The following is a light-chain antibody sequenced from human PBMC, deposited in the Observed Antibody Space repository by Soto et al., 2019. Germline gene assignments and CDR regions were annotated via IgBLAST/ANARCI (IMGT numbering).Light chain of an antibody. Sequence: IVMTQSPLSLPVTPGEPASISCRSSQSLLHSNGYNYLDWYLQKPGQSPQLLIFLGSNRAPGVLDRFIGSGSGTDFTLKISRVEAEDVGVYYCMQAVQIPLAFGGWTKVEIK. CDR2: LGS. V-gene: IGKV2-28*01. CDR3: MQAVQIPLA. CDR1: QSLLHSNGYNY. J-gene: IGKJ4*01.